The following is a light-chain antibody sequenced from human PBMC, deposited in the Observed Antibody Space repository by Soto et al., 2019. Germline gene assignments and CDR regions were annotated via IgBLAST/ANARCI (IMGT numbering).Light chain of an antibody. Sequence: DIVMTQSPDSLAVSLGERATINCKSSQNVLYNAKNKLAWYQHKPGQPPKLLIYWASVRQSGVSDRFSGSGSGTDFTLTISSLQAEDVAVYYCQQFYGIPFTFGPGTKVEI. CDR1: QNVLYNAKNK. V-gene: IGKV4-1*01. CDR2: WAS. CDR3: QQFYGIPFT. J-gene: IGKJ3*01.